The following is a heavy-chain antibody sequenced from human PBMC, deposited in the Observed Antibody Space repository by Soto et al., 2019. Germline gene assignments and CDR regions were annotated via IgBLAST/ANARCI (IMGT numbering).Heavy chain of an antibody. CDR2: VDYSGNS. CDR3: ARNWLSVAGRFNFDY. D-gene: IGHD6-19*01. CDR1: GGSINTYY. Sequence: PSETLSLTCTVSGGSINTYYWSWIRQPPGKGLEWIGYVDYSGNSDSSPSLKSRVTISIDTSKKQVSLKLNSVTAADTAVYYCARNWLSVAGRFNFDYWGQGIPVTVSS. J-gene: IGHJ4*02. V-gene: IGHV4-59*01.